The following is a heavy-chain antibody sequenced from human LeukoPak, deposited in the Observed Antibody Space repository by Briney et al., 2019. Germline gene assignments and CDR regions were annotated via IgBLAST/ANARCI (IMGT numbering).Heavy chain of an antibody. CDR2: IFISDTYV. D-gene: IGHD3-22*01. V-gene: IGHV3-21*01. Sequence: PGGSLRLSCAASGFTFSSYAMSWVRQAPGKGLEWVSSIFISDTYVSYADSVKGRFTISRDNAKNSVFLQMNSLRAEDTAVYYCVRDRDSSRFSSYYFDCWGQGTLVTVSS. CDR3: VRDRDSSRFSSYYFDC. J-gene: IGHJ4*02. CDR1: GFTFSSYA.